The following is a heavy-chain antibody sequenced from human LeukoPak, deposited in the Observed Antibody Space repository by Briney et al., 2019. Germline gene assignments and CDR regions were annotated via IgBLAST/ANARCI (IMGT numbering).Heavy chain of an antibody. V-gene: IGHV4-59*01. J-gene: IGHJ6*02. CDR1: GGSISSYY. D-gene: IGHD3-10*01. CDR3: AGRGFGEFVGMDV. CDR2: IYYSGST. Sequence: SETLSLTCTVSGGSISSYYWSWIRRPPGKGLEWIGYIYYSGSTNYNPSLKSRVTISVDTSKNQFSLKLSSVTAADTAVYYCAGRGFGEFVGMDVWGQGTTVTVSS.